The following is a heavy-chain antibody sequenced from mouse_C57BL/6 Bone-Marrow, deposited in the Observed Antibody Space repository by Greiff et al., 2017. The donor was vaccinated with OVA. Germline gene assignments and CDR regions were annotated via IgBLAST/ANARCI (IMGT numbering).Heavy chain of an antibody. J-gene: IGHJ3*01. Sequence: EVKLVESGEGLVKPGGSLKLSCAASGFTFSSYSMSWVRQTPEKRLEWVAYISRGGDYIYYADTVKGRFTISRDNARNTRYLQMSSLKSEDTARYYCTRDNWDGFAYWGQGTLVTVSA. D-gene: IGHD4-1*01. CDR2: ISRGGDYI. V-gene: IGHV5-9-1*02. CDR1: GFTFSSYS. CDR3: TRDNWDGFAY.